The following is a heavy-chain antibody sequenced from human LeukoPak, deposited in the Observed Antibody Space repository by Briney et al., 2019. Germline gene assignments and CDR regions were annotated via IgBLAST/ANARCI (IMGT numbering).Heavy chain of an antibody. CDR1: GFTFSSYW. Sequence: GGSLRLSCAASGFTFSSYWMSWVRQAPGKGLEWVAFIRYDGSNKYYADSVKGRFTISRDNSKNTLYLQMNSLRAEDTAVYYCAKDGHDAFDIWGQGTMVTVSS. CDR2: IRYDGSNK. J-gene: IGHJ3*02. CDR3: AKDGHDAFDI. V-gene: IGHV3-30*02.